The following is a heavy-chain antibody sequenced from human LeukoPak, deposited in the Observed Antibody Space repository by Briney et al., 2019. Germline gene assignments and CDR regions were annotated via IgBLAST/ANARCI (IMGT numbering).Heavy chain of an antibody. CDR2: ISSSGSTI. V-gene: IGHV3-11*01. CDR3: AREYYYDSSGYYYPHY. D-gene: IGHD3-22*01. Sequence: GGSLRLSCAASGFTFSDYYMSWIRQAPGKGLEWVSYISSSGSTIYYADSVKGRITISRDNAKNSLYLQMNSLRAEDTAVYYCAREYYYDSSGYYYPHYWGQGTLVTVSS. J-gene: IGHJ4*02. CDR1: GFTFSDYY.